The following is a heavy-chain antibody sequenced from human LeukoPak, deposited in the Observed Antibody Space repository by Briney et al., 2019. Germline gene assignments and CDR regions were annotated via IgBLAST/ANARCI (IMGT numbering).Heavy chain of an antibody. J-gene: IGHJ4*02. CDR2: IIPIFGTA. V-gene: IGHV1-69*01. Sequence: SVKVSCKASGGTFSSYAISWVRQAPGQGLEWMGGIIPIFGTANYAQKFQGRVTITADESTSTAYMELSSLRSEDTAVYYCARGPLYGGYDSIWGQGTLVTVSS. D-gene: IGHD5-12*01. CDR3: ARGPLYGGYDSI. CDR1: GGTFSSYA.